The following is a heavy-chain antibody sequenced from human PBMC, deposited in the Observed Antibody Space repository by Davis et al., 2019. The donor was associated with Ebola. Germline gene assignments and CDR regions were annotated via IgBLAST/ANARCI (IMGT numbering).Heavy chain of an antibody. CDR2: IIPIFGTA. CDR1: GGTFSSYA. J-gene: IGHJ6*02. Sequence: SVPVSCKASGGTFSSYAISWVRQAPGQGLEWMGGIIPIFGTANYAQKFQGRVTITADESTSTAYMELSSLRSEDTAVYYCARTSIAARRYYYYGMDVWGQGTTVTVSS. V-gene: IGHV1-69*13. D-gene: IGHD6-6*01. CDR3: ARTSIAARRYYYYGMDV.